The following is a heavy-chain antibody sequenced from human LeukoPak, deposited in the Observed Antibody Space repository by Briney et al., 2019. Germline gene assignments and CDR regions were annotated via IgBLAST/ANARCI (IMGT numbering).Heavy chain of an antibody. V-gene: IGHV4-39*07. Sequence: PSETLSLTCTVSGGSISSSSYYWGWIRQPPGKGLEWIGSIYYSGSTYYNPSLKSRVTISVDTSKNQFSLKLSSVTAADTAVYYCARGPYYDFWSGDYYYYYYYYMDVWGKGTTVTVSS. D-gene: IGHD3-3*01. CDR2: IYYSGST. CDR3: ARGPYYDFWSGDYYYYYYYYMDV. CDR1: GGSISSSSYY. J-gene: IGHJ6*03.